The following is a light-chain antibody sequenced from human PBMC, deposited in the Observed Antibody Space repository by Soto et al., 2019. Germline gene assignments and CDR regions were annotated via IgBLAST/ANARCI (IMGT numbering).Light chain of an antibody. CDR1: NSEVGGYNY. CDR2: DVS. V-gene: IGLV2-14*01. Sequence: QSALTQPASVSGSPGQSITISCTGTNSEVGGYNYVSWYQQHPGKAPKLMIYDVSNRPSGVSNRFSGSKSGNTASLTISGLQAEDEADYYCSSYTSSSTLVVFGGGTKVTVL. CDR3: SSYTSSSTLVV. J-gene: IGLJ2*01.